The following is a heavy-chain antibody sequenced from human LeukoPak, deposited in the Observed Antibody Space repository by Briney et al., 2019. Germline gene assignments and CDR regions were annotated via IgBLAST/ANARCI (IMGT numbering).Heavy chain of an antibody. J-gene: IGHJ5*02. V-gene: IGHV4-39*07. CDR3: ARESTPNYCSSTSCYTNWFDP. D-gene: IGHD2-2*02. CDR1: GGSISSSSYY. Sequence: SETLSLTCTVSGGSISSSSYYWGWIRQPPGKGLEWIGSIYYSGSTNYNPSLKSRVTISVDTSKNQFSLKLSSVTAADTAVYYCARESTPNYCSSTSCYTNWFDPWGQGTLVTVSS. CDR2: IYYSGST.